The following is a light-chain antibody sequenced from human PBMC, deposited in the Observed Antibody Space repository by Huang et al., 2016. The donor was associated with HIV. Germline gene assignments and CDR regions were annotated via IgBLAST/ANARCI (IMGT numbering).Light chain of an antibody. V-gene: IGKV1-12*01. J-gene: IGKJ4*01. CDR1: QGISSW. Sequence: DIQMTQSPSSVSASVGDRVTITCRASQGISSWLAWYQQKPGKPPKLLSYTASTLQSGVPSRFSGSGSGTDFTLTINTLQPEDFATYYFQQAKSFPLTFGGGTKVEIK. CDR3: QQAKSFPLT. CDR2: TAS.